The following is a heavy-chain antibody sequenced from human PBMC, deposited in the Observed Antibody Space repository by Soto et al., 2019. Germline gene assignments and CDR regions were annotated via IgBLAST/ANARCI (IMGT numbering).Heavy chain of an antibody. CDR3: ARSQGSSTSLEIYYYYYYGMDV. J-gene: IGHJ6*02. CDR2: IIPISGTA. Sequence: QVQLVQSGAEVKKPGSSVKVSCKASGGTFSSYAISWVRQAHGQGLEWMGGIIPISGTANYAQKFQGRVTITADEPTSTAYMELSSLRSEDTAVYYCARSQGSSTSLEIYYYYYYGMDVWGQGTTVTVSS. D-gene: IGHD2-2*01. CDR1: GGTFSSYA. V-gene: IGHV1-69*01.